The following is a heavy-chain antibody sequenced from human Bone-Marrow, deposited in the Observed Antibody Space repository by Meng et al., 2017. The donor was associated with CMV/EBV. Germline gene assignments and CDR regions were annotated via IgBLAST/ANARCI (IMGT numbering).Heavy chain of an antibody. J-gene: IGHJ6*02. Sequence: SVKVSCKASGGTFSSYTISWVRQAAGQGLEWMGRIIPILGIANYAQKFQGRVTITADKSTSTAYMELSSLRSEDTAVYYCARDSGWTTVATYQGYGMDVWGQGTTVTVSS. CDR1: GGTFSSYT. CDR3: ARDSGWTTVATYQGYGMDV. CDR2: IIPILGIA. V-gene: IGHV1-69*04. D-gene: IGHD4-11*01.